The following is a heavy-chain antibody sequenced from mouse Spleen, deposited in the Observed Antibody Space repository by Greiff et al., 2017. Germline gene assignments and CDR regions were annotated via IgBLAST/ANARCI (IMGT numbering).Heavy chain of an antibody. CDR2: IDPANGNT. Sequence: VQLQQSGAELVKPGASVKLSCTASGFNIKDTYMHWVKQRPEQGLEWIGRIDPANGNTKYDPKFQGKATITADTSSNTAYLQLSSLTSEDTPVYYCARRAYGNSPDYWGQGTTLTVSS. V-gene: IGHV14-3*02. CDR1: GFNIKDTY. CDR3: ARRAYGNSPDY. J-gene: IGHJ2*01. D-gene: IGHD2-1*01.